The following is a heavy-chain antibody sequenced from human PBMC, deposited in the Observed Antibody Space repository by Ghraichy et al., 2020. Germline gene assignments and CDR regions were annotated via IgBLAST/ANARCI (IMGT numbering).Heavy chain of an antibody. CDR2: ISSSSSYI. D-gene: IGHD2-15*01. CDR3: ARDRPYCSGGSCYPFGYYYFGMDV. CDR1: GFTFSSYS. J-gene: IGHJ6*02. Sequence: GESLRLSCAASGFTFSSYSMNWVRQAPGKGLEWVSSISSSSSYIYYADSVKGRFTISRDNAKNSLYLQMNSLRAEDTAVYYCARDRPYCSGGSCYPFGYYYFGMDVWGQGTTGTVSS. V-gene: IGHV3-21*01.